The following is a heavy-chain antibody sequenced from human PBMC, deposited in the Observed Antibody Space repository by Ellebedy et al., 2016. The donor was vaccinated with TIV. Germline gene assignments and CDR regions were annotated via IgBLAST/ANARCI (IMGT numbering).Heavy chain of an antibody. D-gene: IGHD2-8*01. V-gene: IGHV3-23*01. Sequence: PGGSLRLSCDASRFTFSTYAMSWVRQAPGKGLEWVSAISSSGSSTYYADPVKGRFTISTDNSKNTLYLQMNSLRPEATAVYYCATIGYCTDGVCSHFDYWGQGTLVTVSS. CDR3: ATIGYCTDGVCSHFDY. CDR2: ISSSGSST. J-gene: IGHJ4*02. CDR1: RFTFSTYA.